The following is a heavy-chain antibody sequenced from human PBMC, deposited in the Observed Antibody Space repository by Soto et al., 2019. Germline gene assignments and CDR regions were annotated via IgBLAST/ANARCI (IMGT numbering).Heavy chain of an antibody. CDR3: SRGGHGFWNGETYYCAMDV. CDR1: GYDFNIYD. Sequence: QVHLVQSGAEVKKPGASVKVSCTASGYDFNIYDIPWVRQSTGQGREWMGWMTPKRETPGYAQKFQGRFTMTRDTTRSAVYMELSSLGSEDTAVYFWSRGGHGFWNGETYYCAMDVWGQGTTVTVSS. CDR2: MTPKRETP. D-gene: IGHD2-8*01. J-gene: IGHJ6*02. V-gene: IGHV1-8*01.